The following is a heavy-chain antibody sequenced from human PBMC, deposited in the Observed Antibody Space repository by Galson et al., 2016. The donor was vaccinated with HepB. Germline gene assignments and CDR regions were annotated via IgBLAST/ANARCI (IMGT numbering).Heavy chain of an antibody. J-gene: IGHJ4*02. CDR2: IYWDDDK. Sequence: PALVKPTQTLTLTCTFSGFSLSTSGVGVGWIRQPPGKALEWLALIYWDDDKRYRPSLKTRLTIAKDTSKNQVVLTMTNMDPVDTATYYCAHIGWFLLKTLPFDAWGQGTLVTVSS. CDR1: GFSLSTSGVG. V-gene: IGHV2-5*02. D-gene: IGHD3-22*01. CDR3: AHIGWFLLKTLPFDA.